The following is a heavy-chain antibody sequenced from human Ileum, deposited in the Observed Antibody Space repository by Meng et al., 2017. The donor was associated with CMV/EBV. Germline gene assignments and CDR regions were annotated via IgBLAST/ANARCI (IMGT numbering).Heavy chain of an antibody. Sequence: SGPTLVKPLQTLTLTCTFSGFSLDTSGMSVSWIRQPPGKALEWLAFIDWAGDTYYTASLRTRLTVSKDTSKNQVVLTMTNMDPVDTATYYCARIRNIAADFDYWGQGTLVTVSS. D-gene: IGHD6-13*01. CDR2: IDWAGDT. CDR3: ARIRNIAADFDY. J-gene: IGHJ4*02. CDR1: GFSLDTSGMS. V-gene: IGHV2-70*01.